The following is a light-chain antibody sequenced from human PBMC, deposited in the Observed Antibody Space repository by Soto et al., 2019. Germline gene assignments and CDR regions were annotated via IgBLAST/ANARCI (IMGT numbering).Light chain of an antibody. CDR3: AAWDDSLNGHVL. Sequence: QSALTQPPSASGTPGQRVTISCSGSSSNIGSNTVNWYQQLPGTAPKLLIYSNNQRPSGVPDRFSGSKSGTSASLAISGLQSEDEADYYCAAWDDSLNGHVLFGGGTKLTVL. V-gene: IGLV1-44*01. CDR2: SNN. J-gene: IGLJ2*01. CDR1: SSNIGSNT.